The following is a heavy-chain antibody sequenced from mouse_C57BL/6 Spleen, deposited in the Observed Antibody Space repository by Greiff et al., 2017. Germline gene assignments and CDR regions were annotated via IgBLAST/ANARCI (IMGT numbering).Heavy chain of an antibody. CDR3: ATLRRGRGDYFDD. V-gene: IGHV1-80*01. Sequence: QVQLQQSGAELVKPGASVKISCKASGYAFSSYWMNWVKQRPGKGLEWIGQIYPGDGDTNYNGKFKGKATLTADKSSSTAYMQLSRLTAEDSAVYFCATLRRGRGDYFDDWGKGTTLTVSP. J-gene: IGHJ2*01. CDR1: GYAFSSYW. D-gene: IGHD2-12*01. CDR2: IYPGDGDT.